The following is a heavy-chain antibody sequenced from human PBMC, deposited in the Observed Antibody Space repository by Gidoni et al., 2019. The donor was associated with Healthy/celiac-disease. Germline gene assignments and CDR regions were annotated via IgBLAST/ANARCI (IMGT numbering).Heavy chain of an antibody. CDR1: GFTFSSYA. J-gene: IGHJ6*02. Sequence: GFTFSSYAMHWVRQAPGKGLEWVAVISYDGSNKYYADSVKGRFTISRDNSKNTLYLQMNSLRAEDTAVYYCARDIFSGYGIGMDVWGQGTTVTVSS. D-gene: IGHD5-12*01. CDR3: ARDIFSGYGIGMDV. V-gene: IGHV3-30-3*01. CDR2: ISYDGSNK.